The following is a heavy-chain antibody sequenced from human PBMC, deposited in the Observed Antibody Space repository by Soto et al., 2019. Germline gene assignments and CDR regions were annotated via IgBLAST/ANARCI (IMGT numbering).Heavy chain of an antibody. Sequence: QVQLQELGPGQVKPSQTLSLTCTVSGGSISSGDSYWSWIRQHPGKGLEWIGYIYYSGNTYYSPSLKSRVSISVDTSKNQFSLRLSSVTAADTAVYYCARDQAYYYGSSGYSGYVALWGQGTLVTVSS. CDR3: ARDQAYYYGSSGYSGYVAL. D-gene: IGHD3-22*01. CDR1: GGSISSGDSY. V-gene: IGHV4-31*03. CDR2: IYYSGNT. J-gene: IGHJ4*02.